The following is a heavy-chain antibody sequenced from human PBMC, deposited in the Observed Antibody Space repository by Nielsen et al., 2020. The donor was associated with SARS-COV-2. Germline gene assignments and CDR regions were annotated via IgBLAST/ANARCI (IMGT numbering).Heavy chain of an antibody. CDR1: GFTVSSNY. J-gene: IGHJ4*02. V-gene: IGHV3-53*04. CDR3: ARDSFFDSSGTRGDY. CDR2: IYSGGST. D-gene: IGHD3-22*01. Sequence: GESLKISCPASGFTVSSNYMSWVRQAPGKGLEWVSVIYSGGSTYYADSVKGRFTISRHNSKNTLYLQMNSLRSEDTAVYYCARDSFFDSSGTRGDYWGQGTLVTVSS.